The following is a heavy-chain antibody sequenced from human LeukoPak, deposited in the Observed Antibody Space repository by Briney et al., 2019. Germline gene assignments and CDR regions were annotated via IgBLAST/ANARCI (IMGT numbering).Heavy chain of an antibody. CDR2: IYSGGST. Sequence: GGSLRLSCAASGFTVSSNYMSWVRQAPGKGLEWVSVIYSGGSTYYADSVKGRFTISRDNSKNTLYLQMNSLRAEDTAVYYCARAIVAAGTYYYYYYMDVWGKGTTVTVSS. CDR3: ARAIVAAGTYYYYYYMDV. V-gene: IGHV3-66*01. D-gene: IGHD6-13*01. CDR1: GFTVSSNY. J-gene: IGHJ6*03.